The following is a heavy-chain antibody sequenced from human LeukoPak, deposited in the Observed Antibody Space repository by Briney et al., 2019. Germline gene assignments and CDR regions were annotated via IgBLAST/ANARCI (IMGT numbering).Heavy chain of an antibody. CDR2: IWYDGSNK. V-gene: IGHV3-33*01. J-gene: IGHJ4*02. Sequence: GRSLRLSCAASGFTFSSYGFHWVRQAPGKGLEWVALIWYDGSNKYYADTVKGRFTVSKDNSKSTLYLQMNSLRAEDTAVYYCARDLGNYGSGSSYFDYRGQGTLVTVSS. CDR3: ARDLGNYGSGSSYFDY. CDR1: GFTFSSYG. D-gene: IGHD3-10*01.